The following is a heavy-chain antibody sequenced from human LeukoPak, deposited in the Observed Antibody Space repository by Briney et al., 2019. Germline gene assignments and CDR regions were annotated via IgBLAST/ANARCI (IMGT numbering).Heavy chain of an antibody. CDR1: GGSISTYY. CDR3: AGLKDYYFGMDV. CDR2: IFHIGST. Sequence: SETLSLTCTVSGGSISTYYWSWIRQPPGKGLEWIGYIFHIGSTNYNPSLKSRVTISVDTSKNQFSLKLSSVTAADTAVYYCAGLKDYYFGMDVWGQGTTVTVSS. J-gene: IGHJ6*02. V-gene: IGHV4-59*01.